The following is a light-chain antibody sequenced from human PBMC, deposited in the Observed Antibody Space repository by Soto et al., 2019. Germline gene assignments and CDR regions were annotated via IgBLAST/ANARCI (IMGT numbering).Light chain of an antibody. J-gene: IGKJ4*01. CDR3: QQYNNWPL. Sequence: EIVMTQSPATLSVSPGERATLSCRASQSVSSNLAWYQQKPGQAPRLLIYGASTRATGIPARFSGSGSGTEFTLTISSLQSEDFAVYYCQQYNNWPLFGGGTKVAIK. CDR2: GAS. CDR1: QSVSSN. V-gene: IGKV3-15*01.